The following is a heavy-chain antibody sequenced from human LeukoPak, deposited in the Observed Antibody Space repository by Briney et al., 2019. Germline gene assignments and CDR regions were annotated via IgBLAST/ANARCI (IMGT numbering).Heavy chain of an antibody. CDR2: IRSKAYGGTT. CDR3: TRKISNYYDSSGPTGY. V-gene: IGHV3-49*04. Sequence: PGRSLRLSCTASGFTFGDYAMSWVRQAPGKGLEWVGFIRSKAYGGTTEYAASVKGRFTISRDDSKSIAYLQMNSLKTEDTAVYYCTRKISNYYDSSGPTGYWGQGTLVTVSS. J-gene: IGHJ4*02. D-gene: IGHD3-22*01. CDR1: GFTFGDYA.